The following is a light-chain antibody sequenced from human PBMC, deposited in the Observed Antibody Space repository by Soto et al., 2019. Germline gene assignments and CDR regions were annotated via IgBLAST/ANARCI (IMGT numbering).Light chain of an antibody. Sequence: QSALTQPASVSGSPGQSITISCTGTSSDVGSYNLVSWYQQHAGKAPKLMIYEGSKRPSGVSDRFSGSKSGNTASLTISRLQAEDEADYYCCSYAGSSTLVFGGGTKVTVL. CDR1: SSDVGSYNL. CDR3: CSYAGSSTLV. CDR2: EGS. J-gene: IGLJ2*01. V-gene: IGLV2-23*01.